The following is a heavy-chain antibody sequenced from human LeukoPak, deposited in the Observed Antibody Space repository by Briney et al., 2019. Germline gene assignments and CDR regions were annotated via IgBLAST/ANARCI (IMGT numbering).Heavy chain of an antibody. V-gene: IGHV1-24*01. J-gene: IGHJ4*02. CDR2: FDPEDGET. D-gene: IGHD3-22*01. CDR3: ASLLYDSSGYYCFDQ. Sequence: ASVQVSCKVSGYTLTALSMHWVRQAPGKGLEWMGGFDPEDGETIYAQKFQGRLTMTEDTSTDTAHMELNSLRSEDTAVYYCASLLYDSSGYYCFDQWGQGTPVTVSS. CDR1: GYTLTALS.